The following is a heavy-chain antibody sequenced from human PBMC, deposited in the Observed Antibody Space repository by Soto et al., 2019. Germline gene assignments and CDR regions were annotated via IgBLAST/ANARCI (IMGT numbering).Heavy chain of an antibody. D-gene: IGHD3-10*01. V-gene: IGHV3-23*01. Sequence: PGESLKISCAASGFTFSSYAMSWVRQAPGKGLEWVSAISGSGGSTYYADSVKGRFTISRDNSKNTLYLQMNSLRAEDTAVYYFAKLITLFRGAIPMAPCDNWGQGTLVTVSS. CDR2: ISGSGGST. CDR3: AKLITLFRGAIPMAPCDN. J-gene: IGHJ4*02. CDR1: GFTFSSYA.